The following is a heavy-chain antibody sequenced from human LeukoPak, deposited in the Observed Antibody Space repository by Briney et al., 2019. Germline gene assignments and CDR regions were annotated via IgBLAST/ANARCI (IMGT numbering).Heavy chain of an antibody. CDR3: ARDGNGYYSFDQ. CDR2: IYNRTT. CDR1: GFTFSNNY. Sequence: PGGSLRLSCAASGFTFSNNYMSWVRQAPGKGLEWVSVIYNRTTDYIDSVKGRFTISRDNSKNTLYLQMNNLRAEDTAVYYRARDGNGYYSFDQWGQGTLVTVSS. J-gene: IGHJ4*02. V-gene: IGHV3-53*01. D-gene: IGHD3-22*01.